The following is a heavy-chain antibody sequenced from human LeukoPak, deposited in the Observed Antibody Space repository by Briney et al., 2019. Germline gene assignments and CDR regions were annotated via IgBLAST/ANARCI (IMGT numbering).Heavy chain of an antibody. V-gene: IGHV3-53*01. CDR2: IYSGGNT. J-gene: IGHJ4*02. CDR1: GFTVSSNY. Sequence: PGGSLRLSCAASGFTVSSNYMSWVRQAPGKGLEWVSVIYSGGNTYYADSVKGRFTISTDNSKNTLYLQMTSLRAEDTAMYYCARADYYDSSGYNDYWGQGTLVTVSS. D-gene: IGHD3-22*01. CDR3: ARADYYDSSGYNDY.